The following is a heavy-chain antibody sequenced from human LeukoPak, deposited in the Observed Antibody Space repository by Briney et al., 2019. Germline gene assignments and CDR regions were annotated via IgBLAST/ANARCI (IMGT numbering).Heavy chain of an antibody. CDR2: INPNSGGT. CDR1: GYTFTCYY. J-gene: IGHJ6*04. D-gene: IGHD2-8*01. Sequence: ASVKVSCKASGYTFTCYYMHWVRQAPGQGLEWMGWINPNSGGTNYAQKFQGSVTMTSDTSISTAYMELSRLRSDDTAVYYCARPSDHRTRMDVWGKGTTVTISS. CDR3: ARPSDHRTRMDV. V-gene: IGHV1-2*02.